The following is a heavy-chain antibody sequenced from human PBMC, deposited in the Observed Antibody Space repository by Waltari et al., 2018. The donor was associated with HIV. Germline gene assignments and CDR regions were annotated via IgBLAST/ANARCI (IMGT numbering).Heavy chain of an antibody. Sequence: QVHLVESGGGVVQPGWSLTLPCAASGSTFNDNAPHWVRQAPGKGLEWISFISYDGVNQNYADSVKGRFTISRDDSRSRLYLQMNSLRREDTAVYYCVRESKLPGEFYPFEYWGQGTLVTVSS. J-gene: IGHJ4*02. CDR3: VRESKLPGEFYPFEY. V-gene: IGHV3-30-3*01. CDR1: GSTFNDNA. D-gene: IGHD3-10*01. CDR2: ISYDGVNQ.